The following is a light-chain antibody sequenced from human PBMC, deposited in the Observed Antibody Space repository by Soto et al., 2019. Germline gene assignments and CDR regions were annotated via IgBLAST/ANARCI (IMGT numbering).Light chain of an antibody. CDR3: QQSNSSPPT. V-gene: IGKV1-5*01. Sequence: DIQMTQSPSTLSASVGDRVTITCRASQSISSWLAWYHQKPGKAPKLLIYDASSLQAGVPSRFRGSGSGTDFTLTISSLQPEDFATYFCQQSNSSPPTFGGGTKVDIK. J-gene: IGKJ4*01. CDR2: DAS. CDR1: QSISSW.